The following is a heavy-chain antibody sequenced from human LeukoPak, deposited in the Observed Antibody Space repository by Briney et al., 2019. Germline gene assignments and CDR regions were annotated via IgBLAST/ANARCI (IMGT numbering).Heavy chain of an antibody. J-gene: IGHJ4*02. CDR1: GFTFGSFS. V-gene: IGHV3-21*01. Sequence: GGSLRLSCAASGFTFGSFSMNWVRQAPGKGLEWASSISSSSSYIYYADSVKGRFTISRDNAKNSLYLQMNSLRAEDTAVYYCARDYSSSWYYFDYWGQGTLVTVSS. CDR2: ISSSSSYI. D-gene: IGHD6-13*01. CDR3: ARDYSSSWYYFDY.